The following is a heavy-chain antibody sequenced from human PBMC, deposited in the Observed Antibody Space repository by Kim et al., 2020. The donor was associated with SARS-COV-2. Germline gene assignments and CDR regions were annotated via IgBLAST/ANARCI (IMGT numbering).Heavy chain of an antibody. CDR1: GYTFTSYG. Sequence: ASVKVSCKASGYTFTSYGISWVRQAPGQGLEWMGWISAYNGNTNYAQKLQGRVTMTTDTSTSTAYMELRSLRSDDTAVYYCARYGEMMVRGVIITNYYYGMDVWGQGTTVTVSS. J-gene: IGHJ6*02. CDR3: ARYGEMMVRGVIITNYYYGMDV. V-gene: IGHV1-18*04. D-gene: IGHD3-10*01. CDR2: ISAYNGNT.